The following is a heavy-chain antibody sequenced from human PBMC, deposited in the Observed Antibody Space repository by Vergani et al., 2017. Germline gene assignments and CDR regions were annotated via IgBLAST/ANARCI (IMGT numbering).Heavy chain of an antibody. V-gene: IGHV3-9*01. CDR1: GFTIDDYG. CDR2: INWNSDSI. D-gene: IGHD6-13*01. J-gene: IGHJ2*01. CDR3: VKDIAASGNCWYFDL. Sequence: EVQLVESGGGLVQPGRSLRLSCAASGFTIDDYGMHWVRQAPGKGLEWVSGINWNSDSIAYADSVKGRVTISRDNAKNSLYLQMDSLRAEDTALYYCVKDIAASGNCWYFDLWGRGTLVTVSS.